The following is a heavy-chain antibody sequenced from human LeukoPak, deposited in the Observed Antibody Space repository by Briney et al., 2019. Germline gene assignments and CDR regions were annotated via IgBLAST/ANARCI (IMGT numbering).Heavy chain of an antibody. CDR1: GGSISISSYY. CDR3: ARHGSTSGWYRSHFDY. D-gene: IGHD6-19*01. J-gene: IGHJ4*02. V-gene: IGHV4-39*01. CDR2: IYYSGST. Sequence: SETLSLTCTVSGGSISISSYYWGWIRQPPGKGLEWIGSIYYSGSTYYNPSLKSRVTISVDTSKNEFSLKLSSVTAADTAVYYCARHGSTSGWYRSHFDYWGQGTLVTVSS.